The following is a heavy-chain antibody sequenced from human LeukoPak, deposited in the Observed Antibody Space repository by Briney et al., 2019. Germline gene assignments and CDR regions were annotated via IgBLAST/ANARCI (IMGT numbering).Heavy chain of an antibody. CDR1: GFTFSDYY. D-gene: IGHD6-6*01. CDR2: ISSSGSTI. CDR3: ARVGSIAARPTSYYYYGMDV. J-gene: IGHJ6*02. Sequence: GGSLRLSCAASGFTFSDYYMSWIRQAPGNGLEWVSYISSSGSTIYYADSVKGRFTISRDNAKNSLYLQMNSLRAEDTAVYYCARVGSIAARPTSYYYYGMDVWGQGTTVTVSS. V-gene: IGHV3-11*01.